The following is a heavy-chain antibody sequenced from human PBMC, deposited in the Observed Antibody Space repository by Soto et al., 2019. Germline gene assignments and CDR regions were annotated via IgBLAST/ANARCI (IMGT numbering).Heavy chain of an antibody. Sequence: EVQLVESGGDSVQPGGSLRLSCVASGFTFSSYWMHWVRQAPGKGPVWVSRIKGDVSSTNYADSVKGRFTISRDNVKSTLYLQMNSLRAEDTAVYYCARGAGGYYYMDVWGKGTTVTVSS. V-gene: IGHV3-74*01. J-gene: IGHJ6*03. CDR3: ARGAGGYYYMDV. D-gene: IGHD3-10*01. CDR2: IKGDVSST. CDR1: GFTFSSYW.